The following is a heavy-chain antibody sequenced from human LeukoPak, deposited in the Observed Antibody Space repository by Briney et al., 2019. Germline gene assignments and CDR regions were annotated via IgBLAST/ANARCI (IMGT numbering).Heavy chain of an antibody. CDR2: IYYSGST. J-gene: IGHJ5*02. CDR1: GGSISSSSYY. V-gene: IGHV4-39*01. CDR3: ARHSGKDTPYYGFWSGYLLNWFDP. D-gene: IGHD3-3*01. Sequence: ASETLSLTCTVSGGSISSSSYYWGWIRQPPGKGLEWIGSIYYSGSTYYNPSLKSRVTISVDTSKNQFSLKLSSVTAADTAVYYCARHSGKDTPYYGFWSGYLLNWFDPWGQGTLVTVSS.